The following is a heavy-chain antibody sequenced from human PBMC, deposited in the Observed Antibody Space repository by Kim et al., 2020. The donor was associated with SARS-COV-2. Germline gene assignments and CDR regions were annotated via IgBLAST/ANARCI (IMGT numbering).Heavy chain of an antibody. CDR1: GGSFSGYY. CDR3: ARKEDTVKTTPIDY. D-gene: IGHD4-17*01. V-gene: IGHV4-34*01. J-gene: IGHJ4*02. CDR2: INHSGST. Sequence: SETLSLTCAVYGGSFSGYYWSWIRQPPGKGLEWIGEINHSGSTNYNPSLKSRVTISVDTSKNQFSLKLSSVTAADTAVYYCARKEDTVKTTPIDYWGQGTLVTVSS.